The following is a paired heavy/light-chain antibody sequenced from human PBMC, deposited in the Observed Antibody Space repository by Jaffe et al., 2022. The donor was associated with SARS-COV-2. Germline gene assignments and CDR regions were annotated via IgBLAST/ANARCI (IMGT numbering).Heavy chain of an antibody. D-gene: IGHD3-10*01. J-gene: IGHJ6*03. CDR3: ARGSGDYGGSYMDV. Sequence: EVQLVESGGGLVQPGGSLRLSCAVSGFTLTGYSMSWVRQAPGKGLEWFSYISSSSRTIKYADSVKGRFTISRDNAKNSLFLQMNSLRAEDTAVYYCARGSGDYGGSYMDVWGKGTAVTVSS. V-gene: IGHV3-48*01. CDR1: GFTLTGYS. CDR2: ISSSSRTI.
Light chain of an antibody. V-gene: IGLV2-11*01. J-gene: IGLJ3*02. CDR1: SSDVGGYNY. Sequence: QSALTQPRSVSGSPGQSVTISCTGTSSDVGGYNYVSWYQQHPGKAPKLMIYDVSKWPSGVPDRFSGSKSGNTASLTISGLQAEDEADYYCCSYAGSYTLVFGGGTKVTVL. CDR3: CSYAGSYTLV. CDR2: DVS.